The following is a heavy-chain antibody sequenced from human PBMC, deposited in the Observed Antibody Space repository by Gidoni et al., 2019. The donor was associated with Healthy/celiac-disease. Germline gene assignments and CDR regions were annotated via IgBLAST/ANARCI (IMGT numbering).Heavy chain of an antibody. CDR2: IYTSGST. J-gene: IGHJ4*02. Sequence: QVQLQESGPGLVKPSETLSLTCTVSGGSISSYCWSWIRQPAGKGLEWIGRIYTSGSTNYNPSPKSRVTMSVDTSKNQCSLKLSSVTAADTAVYYCARQLNPEAVAAPYYFDYWGQGTLVTVSS. CDR3: ARQLNPEAVAAPYYFDY. D-gene: IGHD6-19*01. V-gene: IGHV4-4*07. CDR1: GGSISSYC.